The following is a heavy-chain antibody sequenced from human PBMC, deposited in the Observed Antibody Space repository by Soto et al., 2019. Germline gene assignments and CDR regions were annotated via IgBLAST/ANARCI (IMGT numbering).Heavy chain of an antibody. J-gene: IGHJ4*02. CDR1: GFTFSSYA. V-gene: IGHV3-30-3*01. D-gene: IGHD1-1*01. CDR3: ARDWARTGTLDY. CDR2: ISHDGGKR. Sequence: QVQLVESGGGVVQPGRSLRLSCAASGFTFSSYAMHWVRQAPGKGLQWVALISHDGGKRFYADSVKGRFTISRDTSKNTLYLQMNSLRGDDTAIYYCARDWARTGTLDYWGEGTPVTVSS.